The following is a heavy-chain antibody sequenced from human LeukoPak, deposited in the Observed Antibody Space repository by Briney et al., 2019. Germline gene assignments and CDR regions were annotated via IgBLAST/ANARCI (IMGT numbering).Heavy chain of an antibody. D-gene: IGHD6-13*01. J-gene: IGHJ4*02. CDR1: GGLISISTYS. Sequence: SETLSLTCTVSGGLISISTYSWSWIRQPPGKGLEWIGYIYYSGSTYYNPSLKSRVTISLDTSKNQFSLKLSSVTAADTALYYCARTSSTWTYYFDYWGQGTLVTVSS. V-gene: IGHV4-30-4*07. CDR3: ARTSSTWTYYFDY. CDR2: IYYSGST.